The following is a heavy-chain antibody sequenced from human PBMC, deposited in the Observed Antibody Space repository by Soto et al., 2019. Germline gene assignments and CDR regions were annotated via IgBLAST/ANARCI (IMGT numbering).Heavy chain of an antibody. D-gene: IGHD3-16*02. CDR2: IYYSGST. Sequence: SETLSLTCTVSGGSISSGDYYWCWVRQPPGKGLEWIGYIYYSGSTYYNPSLKSRVTMSVDTSKNQFSLQLSSVTTADTAVYYCARDRGGYRDTGALDPWGQGTLVTVSS. CDR1: GGSISSGDYY. CDR3: ARDRGGYRDTGALDP. V-gene: IGHV4-30-4*01. J-gene: IGHJ5*02.